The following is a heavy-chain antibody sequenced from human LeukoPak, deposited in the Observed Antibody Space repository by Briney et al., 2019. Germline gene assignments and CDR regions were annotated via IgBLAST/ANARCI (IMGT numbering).Heavy chain of an antibody. CDR2: IIPIFGTA. CDR3: ARTSGYGYYYYYMDV. Sequence: SVNVSCKASGGTFSSYAISWVRPAPGQGLEWMGGIIPIFGTANYAQKFQSRVTITTDESTSTASMELSRLRSEDTAVYYCARTSGYGYYYYYMDVWGKGITVTVSS. J-gene: IGHJ6*03. V-gene: IGHV1-69*05. CDR1: GGTFSSYA. D-gene: IGHD5-12*01.